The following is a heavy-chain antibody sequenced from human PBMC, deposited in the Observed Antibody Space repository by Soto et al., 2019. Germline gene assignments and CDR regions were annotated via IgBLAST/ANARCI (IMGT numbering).Heavy chain of an antibody. V-gene: IGHV3-74*01. CDR3: ARDFDSSSWYQGTYNWFDT. D-gene: IGHD6-13*01. CDR2: INSDGTST. CDR1: GFTFSSYW. Sequence: LRLSCAASGFTFSSYWMHWVRQAPGKGLVWVSHINSDGTSTRYADSVRGRFTISRDNAKNTLSLQMNSLRAEDTAVYYCARDFDSSSWYQGTYNWFDTWGQGTLVTVSS. J-gene: IGHJ5*02.